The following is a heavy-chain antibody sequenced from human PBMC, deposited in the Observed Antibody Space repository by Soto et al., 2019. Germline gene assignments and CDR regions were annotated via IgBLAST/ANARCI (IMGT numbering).Heavy chain of an antibody. CDR2: IYYSGST. D-gene: IGHD6-13*01. Sequence: QVQLQESGPGLVKPSETLSLTCTVSGGSISNYYWSWIRQPPGRGLEWIGYIYYSGSTTYNPSLKSRVTMSVDTSKNQFSLRLSPVTAADTAVYYCAREGPQQLVPDYWGQGTLVTVSS. CDR3: AREGPQQLVPDY. CDR1: GGSISNYY. V-gene: IGHV4-59*01. J-gene: IGHJ4*02.